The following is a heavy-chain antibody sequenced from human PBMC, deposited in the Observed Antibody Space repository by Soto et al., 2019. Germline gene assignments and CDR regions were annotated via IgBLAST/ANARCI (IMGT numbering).Heavy chain of an antibody. CDR1: GGSINSFAYY. CDR3: ARRERYYGSPGWFDP. J-gene: IGHJ5*02. D-gene: IGHD3-10*01. Sequence: SETLSLTCTVSGGSINSFAYYWGWIRQPPGKGLEWIGTVYYNENTYYNPSLKSRVTISVDTAKNQFSLNLRSVTAADTAVYFCARRERYYGSPGWFDPWGQGTLVTVSS. CDR2: VYYNENT. V-gene: IGHV4-39*01.